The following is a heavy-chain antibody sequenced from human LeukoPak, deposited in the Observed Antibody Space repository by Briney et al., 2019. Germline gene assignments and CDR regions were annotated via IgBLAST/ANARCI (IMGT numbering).Heavy chain of an antibody. J-gene: IGHJ4*02. CDR1: GFTFTNFG. D-gene: IGHD3/OR15-3a*01. CDR3: AKDRDWAFDY. CDR2: INYLGSTR. V-gene: IGHV3-30*02. Sequence: GGSLRLTCAASGFTFTNFGMHWVRQAPGKGLEWVAFINYLGSTRFYADSVKGRFTVSRDDSISTLYLQMNSLRPEDMAVYYCAKDRDWAFDYWGQGTLVTVSS.